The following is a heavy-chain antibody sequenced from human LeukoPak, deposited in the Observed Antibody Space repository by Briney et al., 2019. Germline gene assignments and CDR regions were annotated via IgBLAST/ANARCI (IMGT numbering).Heavy chain of an antibody. J-gene: IGHJ5*02. CDR1: GFTFDDYA. V-gene: IGHV3-23*01. Sequence: GGSLRLSCAAYGFTFDDYAMHWVRQAPGKGLEWVSGISHDGMNAYYADSVKGRFTISRANAKKAVSLEMSSLTAADTGVDYCAKDGAQYSSGPECDPGGQEALVTVS. D-gene: IGHD6-19*01. CDR3: AKDGAQYSSGPECDP. CDR2: ISHDGMNA.